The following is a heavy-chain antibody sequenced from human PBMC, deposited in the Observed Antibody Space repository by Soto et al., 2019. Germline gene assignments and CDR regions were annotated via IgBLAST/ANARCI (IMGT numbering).Heavy chain of an antibody. CDR3: ARGGGMTTVTTFDY. J-gene: IGHJ4*02. CDR2: INHSGST. Sequence: SETLSLTCAVYGGSFSGYYWSWIRQPPGKGLEWIGEINHSGSTNYNPSLKSRVTISVDTSKNQFSLKLSSVTAADTAVYYCARGGGMTTVTTFDYWGQGTLVTVSS. D-gene: IGHD4-17*01. CDR1: GGSFSGYY. V-gene: IGHV4-34*01.